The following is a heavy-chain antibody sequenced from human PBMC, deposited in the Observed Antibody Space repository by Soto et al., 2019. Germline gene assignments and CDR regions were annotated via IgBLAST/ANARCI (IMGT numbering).Heavy chain of an antibody. CDR2: IYPGDSDT. CDR1: GYNFTNYW. J-gene: IGHJ4*02. D-gene: IGHD2-15*01. V-gene: IGHV5-51*01. Sequence: GESLKISCKGSGYNFTNYWIGWVRQMPGKGLEWMGIIYPGDSDTRYSPSFQGQVTISADKSISTAFLQWSSLKASDTAMYYCARPIGFCSGGTCHRDDFWGKGPLVTVSS. CDR3: ARPIGFCSGGTCHRDDF.